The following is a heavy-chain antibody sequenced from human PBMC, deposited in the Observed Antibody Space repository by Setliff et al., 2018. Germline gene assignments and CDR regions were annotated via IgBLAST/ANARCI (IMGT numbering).Heavy chain of an antibody. D-gene: IGHD6-13*01. V-gene: IGHV1-2*02. CDR3: ARDQGHGITASGPDY. J-gene: IGHJ4*02. CDR1: GGTFSSYA. CDR2: IIPNSGGT. Sequence: ASVKVSCKASGGTFSSYAISWVRQAPGQGLEWMGGIIPNSGGTNYAQKFQGRVTMTSDSSISTAYMELSGLRSDDTAMYFCARDQGHGITASGPDYWGQGTLVTVSS.